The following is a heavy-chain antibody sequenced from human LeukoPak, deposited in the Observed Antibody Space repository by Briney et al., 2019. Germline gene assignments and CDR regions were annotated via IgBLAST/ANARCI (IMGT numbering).Heavy chain of an antibody. V-gene: IGHV4-59*01. CDR2: IYYSGST. D-gene: IGHD6-13*01. Sequence: SETLSLTCTVSGGSISSYYWSWIRQPPGKGLEWIGYIYYSGSTNYNPSLKSRVTISVDTSKNQFSLKLSSVTAADTAVYYCARSYSSSWYGEFDYWGQGTLVTVSS. J-gene: IGHJ4*02. CDR1: GGSISSYY. CDR3: ARSYSSSWYGEFDY.